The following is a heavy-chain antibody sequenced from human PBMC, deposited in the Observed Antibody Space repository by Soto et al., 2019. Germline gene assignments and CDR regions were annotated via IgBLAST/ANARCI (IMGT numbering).Heavy chain of an antibody. Sequence: QVRLEESGPGLVKPSETLSLICSVSGGSVNNANYFWNWIRHHPENGLEWIGYIYYSGITRYNPSFKTRAPLSMDTSKNQFSLRLNSVTVADTAVYCCARDAEYGGSRGGMVVWVRGTTITVSS. D-gene: IGHD4-17*01. J-gene: IGHJ6*02. CDR1: GGSVNNANYF. CDR2: IYYSGIT. CDR3: ARDAEYGGSRGGMVV. V-gene: IGHV4-31*03.